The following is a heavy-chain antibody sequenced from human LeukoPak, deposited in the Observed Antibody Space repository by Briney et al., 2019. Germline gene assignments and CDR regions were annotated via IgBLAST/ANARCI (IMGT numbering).Heavy chain of an antibody. CDR1: GFTFSSYS. Sequence: GGSLRLSCAASGFTFSSYSMNWVRQAPGKGLEWVSSISSSSSYIYYADSVKGRFTISRDNAKNSLYLQMNSLRAEDTAVYYCARDDGDNWNYWSYWGQGTLVTVSS. D-gene: IGHD1-7*01. J-gene: IGHJ4*02. CDR2: ISSSSSYI. CDR3: ARDDGDNWNYWSY. V-gene: IGHV3-21*01.